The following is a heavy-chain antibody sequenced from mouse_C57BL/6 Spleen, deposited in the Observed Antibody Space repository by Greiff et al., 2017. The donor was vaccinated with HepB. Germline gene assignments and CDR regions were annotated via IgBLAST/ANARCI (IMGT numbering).Heavy chain of an antibody. CDR1: EYEFPSHD. Sequence: EVKLMESGGGLVQPGESLKLSCESNEYEFPSHDMSWVRKTPEKRLELVAAINSDGGSTYYPDTMERRFIISRDNTKKTLYLQMSSLRAEDTALYYCARGDYGSSPFAYWGQGTLVTVSA. CDR2: INSDGGST. CDR3: ARGDYGSSPFAY. V-gene: IGHV5-2*01. J-gene: IGHJ3*01. D-gene: IGHD1-1*01.